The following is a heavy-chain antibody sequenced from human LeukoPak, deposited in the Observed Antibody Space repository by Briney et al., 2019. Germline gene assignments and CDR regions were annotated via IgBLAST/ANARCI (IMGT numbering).Heavy chain of an antibody. V-gene: IGHV4-59*01. CDR3: ARAVADFWSGQYYFDY. CDR1: GGSISSYC. J-gene: IGHJ4*02. CDR2: IDYSGST. D-gene: IGHD3-3*01. Sequence: SETLSLTCTVSGGSISSYCWSWIRQPPGKGLEWIGCIDYSGSTNYNPSLKSRVTISVDTSKNQFSLKLSPVTAADTAVFYCARAVADFWSGQYYFDYWGQGTLVTVSS.